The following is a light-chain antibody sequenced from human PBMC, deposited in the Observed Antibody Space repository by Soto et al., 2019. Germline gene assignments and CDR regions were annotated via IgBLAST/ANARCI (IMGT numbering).Light chain of an antibody. V-gene: IGKV3-20*01. Sequence: EIVLTQSPGTLSLSPGERATLSCRASQSVSNSYLAWYQHKPGQAPRLLIHGASSRATGIPDRFSGSGSGTEFTLNINRLEPEDFAVYYCQQYGGSPHTFGQGTKLEIK. CDR1: QSVSNSY. CDR3: QQYGGSPHT. J-gene: IGKJ2*01. CDR2: GAS.